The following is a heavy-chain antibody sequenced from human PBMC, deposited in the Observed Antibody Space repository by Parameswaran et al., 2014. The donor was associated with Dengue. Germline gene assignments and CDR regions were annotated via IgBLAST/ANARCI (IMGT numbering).Heavy chain of an antibody. CDR2: IHRNGDT. Sequence: APGKGLEWVSTIHRNGDTYYADSVKGRFTISRHIPNNTLHLQMNSLRAEDTAVYFCANDPEDPNGMHVWGQGTTVTVSS. CDR3: ANDPEDPNGMHV. J-gene: IGHJ6*02. D-gene: IGHD3-16*01. V-gene: IGHV3-53*04.